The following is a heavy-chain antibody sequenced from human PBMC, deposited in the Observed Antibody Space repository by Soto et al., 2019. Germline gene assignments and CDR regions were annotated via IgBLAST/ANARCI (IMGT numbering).Heavy chain of an antibody. Sequence: GASVKVSCKASGYSFTSHYIHWVRQAPGQGLEWMGILNPTGGSTSYAQKFQGRLTMTRDTSTSTVFMELSSLRSEDTAVYYCARVGYSSIRLLWSYHAMDVWGQGTTVTVSS. D-gene: IGHD6-13*01. J-gene: IGHJ6*02. CDR1: GYSFTSHY. CDR2: LNPTGGST. CDR3: ARVGYSSIRLLWSYHAMDV. V-gene: IGHV1-46*01.